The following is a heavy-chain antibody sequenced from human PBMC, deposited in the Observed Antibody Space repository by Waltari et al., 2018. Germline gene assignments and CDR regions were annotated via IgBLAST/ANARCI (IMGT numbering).Heavy chain of an antibody. Sequence: QVQLQQWGAGLLKPSETLSLTCAVYGGSFSGYYWSWIRQPPGKGLGGSGESKQRGSTNYNPALKSRVTISVDTSKNQFSLKLSSVTAADTAVYYCARRVRGYGDYSWARYYYYMDVWGKGTTVTVSS. CDR2: SKQRGST. V-gene: IGHV4-34*01. CDR1: GGSFSGYY. CDR3: ARRVRGYGDYSWARYYYYMDV. D-gene: IGHD4-17*01. J-gene: IGHJ6*03.